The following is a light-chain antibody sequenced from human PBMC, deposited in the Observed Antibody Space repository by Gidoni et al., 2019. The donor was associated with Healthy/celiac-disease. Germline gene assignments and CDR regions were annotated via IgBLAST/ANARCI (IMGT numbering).Light chain of an antibody. Sequence: QSVLTQPPSASGTPGQRVTISCSGSSSNIGSNTVNCYQQLPGTAPKRLIYSNNLRPSGFPDRFSGSKSGTSAALAISGLQSEDEADYYCAAWDDSLNGPVFGGGTKLTVL. CDR2: SNN. V-gene: IGLV1-44*01. CDR1: SSNIGSNT. J-gene: IGLJ2*01. CDR3: AAWDDSLNGPV.